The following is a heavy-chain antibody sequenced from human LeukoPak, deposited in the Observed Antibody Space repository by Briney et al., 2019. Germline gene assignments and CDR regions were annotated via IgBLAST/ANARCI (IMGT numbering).Heavy chain of an antibody. CDR2: IRYDGSNK. D-gene: IGHD3-22*01. J-gene: IGHJ4*02. CDR1: GFTVSSNE. V-gene: IGHV3-30*02. Sequence: GGSLRLSCAAPGFTVSSNEMSWVRQAPGKGLEWAAFIRYDGSNKYYADSVKGRFTISRDNSKNTLYLQMNSLRAADTAVYYCAKDPTHYRVWDDYDSTVLSYWGQGTLVTVSS. CDR3: AKDPTHYRVWDDYDSTVLSY.